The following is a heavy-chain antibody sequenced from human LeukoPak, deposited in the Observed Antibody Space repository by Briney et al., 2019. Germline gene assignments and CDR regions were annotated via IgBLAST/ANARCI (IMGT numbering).Heavy chain of an antibody. D-gene: IGHD3-10*01. Sequence: GGSLRLPCAASGFTVSSNYMSWVRQAPGKGLEWVSVIYSGGSTYYADSVKGRFTISRDNSKNTLYLQMNSLRAEDTAVYYCARDGDYGSGSYREDYWGQGTLVTVSS. CDR2: IYSGGST. V-gene: IGHV3-53*01. CDR3: ARDGDYGSGSYREDY. J-gene: IGHJ4*02. CDR1: GFTVSSNY.